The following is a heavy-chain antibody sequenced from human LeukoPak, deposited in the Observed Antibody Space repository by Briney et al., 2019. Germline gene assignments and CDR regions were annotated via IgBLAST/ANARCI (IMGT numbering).Heavy chain of an antibody. CDR3: ATFDSHSVDY. Sequence: PSETLSLTCAVYGGSFSGYYWSWIRQPPGKGLEWIGEINHSGSTNYNPSLKSRVTISVDTSKNQFSLKLSSVTAADTAVYYCATFDSHSVDYWGQGTLVTVSS. D-gene: IGHD3-22*01. CDR1: GGSFSGYY. J-gene: IGHJ4*02. CDR2: INHSGST. V-gene: IGHV4-34*01.